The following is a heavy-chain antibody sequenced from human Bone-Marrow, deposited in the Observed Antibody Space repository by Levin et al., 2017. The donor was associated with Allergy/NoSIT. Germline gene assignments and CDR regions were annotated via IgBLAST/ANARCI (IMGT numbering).Heavy chain of an antibody. D-gene: IGHD3-3*01. V-gene: IGHV3-15*01. CDR2: TKSYVDGGTT. CDR1: GFTFNNAW. J-gene: IGHJ4*02. Sequence: KSGGSLRLSCVASGFTFNNAWVGWVRQAPGKGLEWVGRTKSYVDGGTTDYGAPAKDRFTISRDDSPKTLYLQLNSLKTEDTAVYYCVTEYYDFWSGFRTRYFDYWGQGILVTVSS. CDR3: VTEYYDFWSGFRTRYFDY.